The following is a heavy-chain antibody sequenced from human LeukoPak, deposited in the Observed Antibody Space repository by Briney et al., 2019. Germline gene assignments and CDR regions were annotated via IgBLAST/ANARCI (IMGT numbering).Heavy chain of an antibody. Sequence: GGSLRLSCAASGFTFSSYAMSWVRQAPGKGLEWVAVISYDGSNKYYADSVKGRFTISRDNSKNTLYLQMNSLRAEDTAVYYCAKDRQLVYWGQGTLVTVSS. V-gene: IGHV3-30*18. CDR3: AKDRQLVY. J-gene: IGHJ4*02. D-gene: IGHD6-13*01. CDR1: GFTFSSYA. CDR2: ISYDGSNK.